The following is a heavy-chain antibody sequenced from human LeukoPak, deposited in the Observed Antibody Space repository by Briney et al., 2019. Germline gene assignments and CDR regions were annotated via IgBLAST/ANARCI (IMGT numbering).Heavy chain of an antibody. CDR1: GFTFSSYS. D-gene: IGHD4-11*01. Sequence: GGSLRLSCAASGFTFSSYSMNWVRQAPGKGLEWVSSISGRSIYIHYADSVKGRFTISRDNAKNSVYLQLNSLRVEDTAVYYCAREQLYRNYYFDFWGQGALVTVSS. CDR3: AREQLYRNYYFDF. V-gene: IGHV3-21*06. CDR2: ISGRSIYI. J-gene: IGHJ4*02.